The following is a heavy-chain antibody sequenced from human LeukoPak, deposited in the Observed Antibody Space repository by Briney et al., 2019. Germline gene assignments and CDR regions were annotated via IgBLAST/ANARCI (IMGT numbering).Heavy chain of an antibody. CDR2: IYSGGST. CDR1: GFSVSSNY. D-gene: IGHD3-10*01. CDR3: AVIGTYGSGSYSDY. V-gene: IGHV3-66*01. J-gene: IGHJ4*02. Sequence: GGSLRLSCAASGFSVSSNYMSWVRQAPGKGLEWGSGIYSGGSTYYADSVKGRFTISRDNSKNTLYLQMNSLRAEDTSVYYCAVIGTYGSGSYSDYWGQGTLVTVSS.